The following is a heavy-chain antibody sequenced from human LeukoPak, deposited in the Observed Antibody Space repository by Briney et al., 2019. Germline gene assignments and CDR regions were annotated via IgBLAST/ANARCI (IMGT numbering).Heavy chain of an antibody. CDR3: AREWRVGDFWSGKXXXDV. J-gene: IGHJ6*02. Sequence: PSETLSLTCTVSGGSISSYYWSWIRQPPGKGLEWIGYIYYSGSTNYNPSLKSRVTISVDTSKNQFSLKLSSVTAADTAVYYCAREWRVGDFWSGKXXXDVWGQGTTVTVSS. CDR1: GGSISSYY. CDR2: IYYSGST. V-gene: IGHV4-59*01. D-gene: IGHD3-3*01.